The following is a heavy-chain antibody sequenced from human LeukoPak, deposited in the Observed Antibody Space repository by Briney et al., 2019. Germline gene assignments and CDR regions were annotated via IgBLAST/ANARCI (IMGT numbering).Heavy chain of an antibody. Sequence: GGSLRLSCAASGFTVSSNYMSWVRQAPGKGLEWVSVIYSGGSTYYADSVKGRFTISRDNSKNTLFLQMSSLRAEDTAMYYCARDSSSGWYHDYWGQGTLVTVSS. CDR3: ARDSSSGWYHDY. V-gene: IGHV3-53*01. CDR2: IYSGGST. CDR1: GFTVSSNY. J-gene: IGHJ4*02. D-gene: IGHD6-19*01.